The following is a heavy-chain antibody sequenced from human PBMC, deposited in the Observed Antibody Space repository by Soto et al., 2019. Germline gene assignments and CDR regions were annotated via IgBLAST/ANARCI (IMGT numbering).Heavy chain of an antibody. V-gene: IGHV3-23*01. CDR3: GKEGDTAMVSSPDAFDI. J-gene: IGHJ3*02. CDR1: GFTFSSYA. D-gene: IGHD5-18*01. Sequence: EVQLLESGGGLVQPGGSLRLSCAASGFTFSSYAMSWVRQAPGKGLEWVSAISGSGGSTYYADSVKGRFTISRDNSKNTLYLQMNSLSSEDTAGYYCGKEGDTAMVSSPDAFDIWGQGTMVTVSS. CDR2: ISGSGGST.